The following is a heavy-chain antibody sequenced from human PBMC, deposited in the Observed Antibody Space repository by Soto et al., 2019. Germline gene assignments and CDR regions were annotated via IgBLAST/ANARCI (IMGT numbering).Heavy chain of an antibody. CDR2: VSGTGSP. V-gene: IGHV4-4*07. D-gene: IGHD3-16*01. Sequence: QVQLQESGPGVVKPSETLSLTCSVSGGSMTNYHWNWIRQSAGGGLEWIGRVSGTGSPDYKPSLKSRVTVSLDWSKNQFSLKLTSVTAADTAVYYCARAYYHYTWGSIPAGFDPWGQGILVIVSS. CDR3: ARAYYHYTWGSIPAGFDP. J-gene: IGHJ5*02. CDR1: GGSMTNYH.